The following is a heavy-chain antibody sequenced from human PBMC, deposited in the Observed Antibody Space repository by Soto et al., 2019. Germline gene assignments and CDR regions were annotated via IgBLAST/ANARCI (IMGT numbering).Heavy chain of an antibody. V-gene: IGHV3-72*01. CDR1: GFTFSDHY. CDR3: VRGKNSFDI. J-gene: IGHJ3*02. Sequence: EVQLVESGGGLVQPGGSLRLSCAVSGFTFSDHYMDWVRQAPGKALEWVGRSRNKANRYTTEYAASVKGRFTISRDDSKISLYLQMNSLKTEDTAVYYCVRGKNSFDIWGQGTMVTVSS. CDR2: SRNKANRYTT.